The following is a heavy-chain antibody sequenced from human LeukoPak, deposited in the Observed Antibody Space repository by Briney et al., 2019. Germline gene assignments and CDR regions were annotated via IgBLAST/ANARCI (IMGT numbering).Heavy chain of an antibody. CDR3: ARPYYYDSRIDP. CDR2: MYYSGST. J-gene: IGHJ5*02. Sequence: SQTLSLTCTVSGGSISSGDYYWSWIRRPPGKGLEWIAYMYYSGSTYYNPSLESRVTMSAGTSKNQLSLKLSSVTAADTAVYYCARPYYYDSRIDPWGQGILVTVSS. V-gene: IGHV4-30-4*01. CDR1: GGSISSGDYY. D-gene: IGHD3-22*01.